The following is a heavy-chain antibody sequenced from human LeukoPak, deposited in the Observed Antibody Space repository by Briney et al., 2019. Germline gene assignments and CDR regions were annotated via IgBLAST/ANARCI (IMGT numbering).Heavy chain of an antibody. Sequence: PGGSLRLSCAASGFTFSSYWMHWVRQAPGKGLEWVAVIWYDGSNKYYADSVRGRFTISRDNSKNTLYLQMNSLRAEDTAVYYCARDWDLNAFDIWGQGTMVIVSS. D-gene: IGHD1-26*01. V-gene: IGHV3-33*08. CDR1: GFTFSSYW. CDR3: ARDWDLNAFDI. CDR2: IWYDGSNK. J-gene: IGHJ3*02.